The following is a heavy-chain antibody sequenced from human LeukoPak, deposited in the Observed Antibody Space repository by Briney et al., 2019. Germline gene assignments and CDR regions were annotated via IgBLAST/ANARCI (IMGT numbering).Heavy chain of an antibody. CDR1: GYTFTSYG. V-gene: IGHV1-2*02. CDR2: INPNSGGT. Sequence: ASVKVSCKASGYTFTSYGISWVRQAPGQGLEWMGWINPNSGGTNYAQKFQGRVTMTRDTSISTAYMELSRLRSDDTAVYYCARAYQRNPLDYWGQGTLVTVSS. J-gene: IGHJ4*02. CDR3: ARAYQRNPLDY.